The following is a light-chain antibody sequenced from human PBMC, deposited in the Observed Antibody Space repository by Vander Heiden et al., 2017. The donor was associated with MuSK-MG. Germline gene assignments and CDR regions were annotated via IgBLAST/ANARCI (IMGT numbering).Light chain of an antibody. Sequence: EIVVTQSPATLSLSPAERATLSCRASQSVNSYLAWYQQKPAQAPSLLISDVSNRATGIPARFSGSGSGTDFTLTISSLGPEDFAVYYCQQSRTWPLTFGGGTRVEIK. J-gene: IGKJ4*01. CDR2: DVS. V-gene: IGKV3-11*01. CDR1: QSVNSY. CDR3: QQSRTWPLT.